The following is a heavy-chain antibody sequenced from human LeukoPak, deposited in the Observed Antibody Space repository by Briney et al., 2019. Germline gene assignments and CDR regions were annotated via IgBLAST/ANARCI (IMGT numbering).Heavy chain of an antibody. CDR2: IKQDGSEK. D-gene: IGHD3-10*01. Sequence: GGSLRLSCAASGFTFSNAWMSWVRQAPGKGLEWVANIKQDGSEKYYVDSVKGRFTISRDNAKNSLYLQMNSLRDEDTAVYYCARGSGSYNYHYYYYMDVWGKGTTVTISS. V-gene: IGHV3-7*01. CDR1: GFTFSNAW. J-gene: IGHJ6*03. CDR3: ARGSGSYNYHYYYYMDV.